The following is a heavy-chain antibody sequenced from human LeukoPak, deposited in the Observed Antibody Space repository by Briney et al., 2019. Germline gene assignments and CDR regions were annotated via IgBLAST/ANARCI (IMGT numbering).Heavy chain of an antibody. CDR3: ARGGVMIFDAFDI. J-gene: IGHJ3*02. CDR2: INPSGGST. CDR1: GYTFTSYY. V-gene: IGHV1-46*01. Sequence: ASVKVSCKASGYTFTSYYMHWVQQAPGQGLEWMGIINPSGGSTSYAQKFQGRVTMTRDTSTSTVYMELSSLRSEGTAVYYCARGGVMIFDAFDIWGQGTMVTVSS. D-gene: IGHD3-16*01.